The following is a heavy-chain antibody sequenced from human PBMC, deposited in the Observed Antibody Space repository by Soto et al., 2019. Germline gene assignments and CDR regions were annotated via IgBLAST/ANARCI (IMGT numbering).Heavy chain of an antibody. CDR1: GFTFTRYS. CDR2: ISSTTNYI. CDR3: ARESEDLTSNLDY. Sequence: PGGSLRLSFAASGFTFTRYSMNWVRQAPGKGLEWVSSISSTTNYIYYADSMKGRFTVSRDNAKNSVYLEMNSLSDEDTAVYYCARESEDLTSNLDYWGQGTLVTVSS. V-gene: IGHV3-21*01. J-gene: IGHJ4*02. D-gene: IGHD7-27*01.